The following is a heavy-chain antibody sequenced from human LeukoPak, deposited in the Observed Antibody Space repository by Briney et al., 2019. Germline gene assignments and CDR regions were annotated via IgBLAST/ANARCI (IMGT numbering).Heavy chain of an antibody. V-gene: IGHV1-2*02. J-gene: IGHJ5*02. CDR2: INPNSGGT. D-gene: IGHD3-10*01. CDR3: ARGDYYGSGSYYIFWFDP. Sequence: RASVKVSCKASGYTSTGYYMHLVRQAPEQGLEWMGWINPNSGGTNYAQKFQGRVTMTRDTSISTAYMELSRLRSDDTAVYYCARGDYYGSGSYYIFWFDPWGQGTLVTVSS. CDR1: GYTSTGYY.